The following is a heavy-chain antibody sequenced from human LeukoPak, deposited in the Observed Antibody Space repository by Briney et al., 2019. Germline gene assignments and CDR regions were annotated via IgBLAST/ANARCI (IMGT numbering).Heavy chain of an antibody. CDR3: ARVSLHDRVDI. V-gene: IGHV1-69*13. CDR1: GGTFSSYA. Sequence: ASVTVSCTASGGTFSSYAISWVRQAPGQGLEWMGGIIPIFGTANYAQKFQGRVTITADESTSTAYMELSSLRSEDTAVYYCARVSLHDRVDIWGQGTMVTVSS. D-gene: IGHD3-22*01. J-gene: IGHJ3*02. CDR2: IIPIFGTA.